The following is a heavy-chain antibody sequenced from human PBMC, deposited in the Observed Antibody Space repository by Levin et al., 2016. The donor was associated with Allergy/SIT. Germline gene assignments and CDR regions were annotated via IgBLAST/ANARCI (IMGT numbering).Heavy chain of an antibody. CDR2: ISAYNGNT. V-gene: IGHV1-18*01. Sequence: ASVKVSCKASGYTFTTYGITWVRQAPGQGLEWMGWISAYNGNTNYAQKFQGRVTMTTDTSTSTAYMELRSLRSDDTAVFYCARVYSSGYYQFHFDYWGQGTLVTVSS. CDR1: GYTFTTYG. J-gene: IGHJ4*02. D-gene: IGHD3-22*01. CDR3: ARVYSSGYYQFHFDY.